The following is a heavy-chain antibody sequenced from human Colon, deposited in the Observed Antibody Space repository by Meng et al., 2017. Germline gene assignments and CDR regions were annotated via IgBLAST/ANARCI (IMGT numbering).Heavy chain of an antibody. CDR2: MKPNNGNT. Sequence: QVQLVQSGAEVRKPGASVKVTCKASGYTFPSSDINWVRQATGRGLEWVGWMKPNNGNTGSAQKFQGRVSMTRDTSIGTAYMELSGLTSEDTAVYYCARTAMLDSWGQGTLVTVSS. V-gene: IGHV1-8*01. CDR1: GYTFPSSD. D-gene: IGHD2-2*01. J-gene: IGHJ5*01. CDR3: ARTAMLDS.